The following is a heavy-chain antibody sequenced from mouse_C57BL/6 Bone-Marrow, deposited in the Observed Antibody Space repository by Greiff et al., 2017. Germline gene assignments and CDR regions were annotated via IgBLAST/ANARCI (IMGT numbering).Heavy chain of an antibody. CDR2: IIPNNGGT. V-gene: IGHV1-22*01. CDR3: ARIAQSAY. Sequence: EVKLMESGPELVKPGASVKMSCKASGYTFTDYNMHWVKQSHGKSLEWIGYIIPNNGGTSYNQKFKGKATFTVNKSSTTAYLELRSLTTEASAVCYCARIAQSAYWGQGTTVTVSA. CDR1: GYTFTDYN. J-gene: IGHJ2*01.